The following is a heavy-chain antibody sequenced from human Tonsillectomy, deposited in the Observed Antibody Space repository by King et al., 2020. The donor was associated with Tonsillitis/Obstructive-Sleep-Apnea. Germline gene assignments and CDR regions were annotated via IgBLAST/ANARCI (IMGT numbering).Heavy chain of an antibody. V-gene: IGHV4-39*01. J-gene: IGHJ5*02. CDR3: ARQDSNSRSGWFDP. CDR2: VYHTGGS. CDR1: GSSISISGYY. D-gene: IGHD6-13*01. Sequence: QLQESGPGLVKPSETMSRICSGSGSSISISGYYWGWIRQSPGKGLEWIGSVYHTGGSYYNPSLKSRVTISIDTSKNQFSLKLDSVTAADTAVYYCARQDSNSRSGWFDPWGQGTLVTVSS.